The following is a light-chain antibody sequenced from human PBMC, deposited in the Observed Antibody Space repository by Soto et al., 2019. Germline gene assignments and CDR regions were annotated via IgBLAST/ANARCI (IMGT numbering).Light chain of an antibody. CDR3: RSYTSIYVPWV. Sequence: QSALTQPRSVSGSPGQSVTISCTGTSSDVGGYNYVSWYQQHPGKAPKLMIYDVTKRPSGVPDRFSGSKFGNTASLTISGLQAEDEADYYCRSYTSIYVPWVFGGGTKLTVL. CDR1: SSDVGGYNY. J-gene: IGLJ3*02. CDR2: DVT. V-gene: IGLV2-11*01.